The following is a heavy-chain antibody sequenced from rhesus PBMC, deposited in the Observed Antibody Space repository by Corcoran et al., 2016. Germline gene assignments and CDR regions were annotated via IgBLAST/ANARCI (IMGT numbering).Heavy chain of an antibody. J-gene: IGHJ4*01. CDR1: GGSISGYYL. D-gene: IGHD2-21*01. CDR2: IHGGSGST. V-gene: IGHV4S7*01. Sequence: QVQLQESGPGVVKPSETLSLTCAVSGGSISGYYLWSWIRQPPGKVLEWIGYIHGGSGSTSYNPPLKSRVIISIDPSKNQFSLKLSAVTAADTAVYYCAREGDCTGSGCYGTFDYWGQGVLVTVSS. CDR3: AREGDCTGSGCYGTFDY.